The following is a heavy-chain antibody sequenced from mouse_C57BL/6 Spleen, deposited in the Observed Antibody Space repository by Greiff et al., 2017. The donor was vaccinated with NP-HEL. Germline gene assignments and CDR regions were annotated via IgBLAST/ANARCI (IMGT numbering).Heavy chain of an antibody. Sequence: QVQLQQPGAELVKPGASVKLSCKASGYTFTSYWMHWVKQRPGQGLEWIGMIHPNSGSTNYNEKFKSKATLTVDKSSSTAYMQLSSLTSEDSAVYYCAYYGSSEAMDYWGQGTSVTVSS. J-gene: IGHJ4*01. CDR2: IHPNSGST. CDR1: GYTFTSYW. CDR3: AYYGSSEAMDY. V-gene: IGHV1-64*01. D-gene: IGHD1-1*01.